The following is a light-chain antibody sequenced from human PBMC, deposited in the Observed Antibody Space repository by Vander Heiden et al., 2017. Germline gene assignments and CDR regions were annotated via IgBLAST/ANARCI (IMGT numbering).Light chain of an antibody. J-gene: IGKJ3*01. CDR2: WAS. CDR3: QQYDSTPYT. CDR1: QSISYSCNNKTY. V-gene: IGKV4-1*01. Sequence: DIVTTHCLYLLAVSLGASATINCKSSQSISYSCNNKTYLAWYQQKPGQPPKLLIYWASTGESGIPDRFSGSGSGTDFTLTISSLQAEDVAVYYCQQYDSTPYTFGHGTKLDIQ.